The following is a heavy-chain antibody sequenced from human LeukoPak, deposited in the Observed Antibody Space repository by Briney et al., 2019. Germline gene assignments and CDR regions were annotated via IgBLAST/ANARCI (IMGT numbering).Heavy chain of an antibody. J-gene: IGHJ4*02. V-gene: IGHV3-74*01. CDR2: INSDGSDT. D-gene: IGHD5-24*01. CDR3: ARARELATVGVDY. Sequence: PGGSLRLPCAASGFTFSTYWMHWLRQAPGKGLVCFSRINSDGSDTNYAHSVKGRFTISRDNAKNTLYLQMNSLRAEDTAVYYCARARELATVGVDYWGQGTLVTVSS. CDR1: GFTFSTYW.